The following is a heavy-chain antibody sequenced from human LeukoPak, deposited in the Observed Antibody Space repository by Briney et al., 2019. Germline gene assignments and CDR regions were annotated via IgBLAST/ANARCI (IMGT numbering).Heavy chain of an antibody. CDR3: ARGPPLRVGRGFYYMDV. CDR2: IYYSGST. V-gene: IGHV4-39*07. Sequence: PSETLSLTCTVSGGSISNSSYYWGWIRQPPGKGLEWIGSIYYSGSTYYNPSLKSRVTISIDKSKSQFSLKLGSLTAADTAVYYCARGPPLRVGRGFYYMDVWDKGTTVTVSS. CDR1: GGSISNSSYY. D-gene: IGHD3-10*01. J-gene: IGHJ6*03.